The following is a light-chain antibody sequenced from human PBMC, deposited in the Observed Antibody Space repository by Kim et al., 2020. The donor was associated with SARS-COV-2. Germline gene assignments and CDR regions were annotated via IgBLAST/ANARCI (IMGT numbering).Light chain of an antibody. CDR1: GLGDRY. CDR3: QTWDSGTAVV. V-gene: IGLV3-1*01. CDR2: QDI. J-gene: IGLJ3*02. Sequence: SHARTAIITCSGDGLGDRYTFWFQQKPGHSPVLVIYQDIKRTSGIPERFSCSNSGNTATLTISGTQAMDEADYYCQTWDSGTAVVFGGGTQLTVL.